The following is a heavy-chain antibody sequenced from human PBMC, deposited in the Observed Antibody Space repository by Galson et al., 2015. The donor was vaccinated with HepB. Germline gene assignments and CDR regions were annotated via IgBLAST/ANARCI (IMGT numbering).Heavy chain of an antibody. CDR2: ISYDGSNK. CDR1: GFTFSSYA. Sequence: SLRLSCAASGFTFSSYAMHWVRQAPGKGLEWVAVISYDGSNKYYADSVKGRFTISRDNSKNTLYLQMNSLRAEDTAVYYCARDAPLVTSRPFYYYYYMDVWGKGTTVTVSS. CDR3: ARDAPLVTSRPFYYYYYMDV. D-gene: IGHD3-10*01. V-gene: IGHV3-30-3*01. J-gene: IGHJ6*03.